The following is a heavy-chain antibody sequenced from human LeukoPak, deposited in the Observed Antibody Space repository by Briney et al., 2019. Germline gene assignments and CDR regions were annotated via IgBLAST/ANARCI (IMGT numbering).Heavy chain of an antibody. CDR2: IKHDSSET. CDR3: ARGPPDFDASDI. CDR1: GFTISSYW. J-gene: IGHJ3*02. Sequence: PGGSLRLSCAASGFTISSYWMSWVRQVPGKGLESVAHIKHDSSETYYVGTLRGRFIISRDNSKNSLYLQMNSLRVEDTAVYHCARGPPDFDASDIWGHGTLVTVSS. V-gene: IGHV3-7*01.